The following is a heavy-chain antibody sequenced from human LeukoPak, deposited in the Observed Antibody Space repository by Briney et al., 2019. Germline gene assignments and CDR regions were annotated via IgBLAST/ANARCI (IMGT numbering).Heavy chain of an antibody. J-gene: IGHJ4*02. CDR2: IKQDGSEE. CDR3: ARWEGNGYYFDY. CDR1: GFTFSSVW. D-gene: IGHD3-22*01. V-gene: IGHV3-7*01. Sequence: GGSLRLSCAASGFTFSSVWMSWVRQAPGKGLEWVANIKQDGSEEYYVDSVKGRFTISRDNGKNSLYLQMNSLRAEDTAVYYCARWEGNGYYFDYRGQGTLVTVSS.